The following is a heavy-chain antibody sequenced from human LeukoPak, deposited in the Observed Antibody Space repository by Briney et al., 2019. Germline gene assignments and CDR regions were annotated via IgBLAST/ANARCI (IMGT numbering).Heavy chain of an antibody. CDR2: ISSSSNYI. CDR1: GFTFSNYT. Sequence: GESLRLSCAASGFTFSNYTMNWVRQAPAKGLEWVSSISSSSNYIYYADSIKGRFTISRDNAKNSLYLQLDSLRAGDTAVYYCALLNYWGQGTLVTVSS. J-gene: IGHJ4*02. CDR3: ALLNY. V-gene: IGHV3-21*01. D-gene: IGHD2-8*02.